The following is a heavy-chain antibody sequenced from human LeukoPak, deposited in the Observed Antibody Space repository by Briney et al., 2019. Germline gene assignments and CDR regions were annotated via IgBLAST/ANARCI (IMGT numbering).Heavy chain of an antibody. J-gene: IGHJ6*03. V-gene: IGHV3-21*01. Sequence: PGGSLRLSCAASGFTFSSYSMNWVRQAPGRGLEWVSSISSSSSYIYYADSVKGRFTISRDNAKNSLYLQMNSLRAEDTAVYYCVRGYCSSTSCYDMDVWGKGTTVTVSS. CDR1: GFTFSSYS. D-gene: IGHD2-2*01. CDR2: ISSSSSYI. CDR3: VRGYCSSTSCYDMDV.